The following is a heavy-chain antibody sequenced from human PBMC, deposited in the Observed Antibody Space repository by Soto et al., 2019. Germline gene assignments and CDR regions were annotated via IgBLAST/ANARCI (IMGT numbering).Heavy chain of an antibody. V-gene: IGHV1-46*03. D-gene: IGHD2-15*01. CDR1: GYSFTTYY. Sequence: QVQLLQSGAEVRKPGASVKLSCRASGYSFTTYYIHWVRQAPGQGLEWMAIICPGGTTTNYAHNFQGRITVTSDVSTSTVHMEVASLRDDDTAVYFCARELPPGGPFDYWGQGSLVTVSS. CDR3: ARELPPGGPFDY. CDR2: ICPGGTTT. J-gene: IGHJ4*02.